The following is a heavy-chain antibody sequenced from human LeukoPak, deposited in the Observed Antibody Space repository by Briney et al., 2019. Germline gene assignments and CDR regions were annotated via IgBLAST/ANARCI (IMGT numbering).Heavy chain of an antibody. CDR1: GFTVSSNY. D-gene: IGHD3-22*01. V-gene: IGHV3-53*01. J-gene: IGHJ4*02. Sequence: GGSLRLSCAASGFTVSSNYMSWVRQAPGKGLEWVSVIYSGGSTYYADSVKGRFTISRDNSKNTLYLQMNSLRAEDTAVCYCASTQMPYYYDSSGYPGDYWGQGTLVTVSS. CDR2: IYSGGST. CDR3: ASTQMPYYYDSSGYPGDY.